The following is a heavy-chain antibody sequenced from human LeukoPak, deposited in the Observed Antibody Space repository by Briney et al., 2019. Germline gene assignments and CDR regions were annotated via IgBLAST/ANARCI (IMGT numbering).Heavy chain of an antibody. CDR1: GYSISRGYY. J-gene: IGHJ4*02. CDR2: IYHSGSA. V-gene: IGHV4-38-2*02. CDR3: ARDGPTYYYDNSGHYYDY. D-gene: IGHD3-22*01. Sequence: SETLSLTCGVSGYSISRGYYWGWIRQPPGNGLDWIGSIYHSGSAYYNPSLKSRVTISVDSSKNQFSLKLSSVTAADTAVYYCARDGPTYYYDNSGHYYDYWGQGTLVTVSS.